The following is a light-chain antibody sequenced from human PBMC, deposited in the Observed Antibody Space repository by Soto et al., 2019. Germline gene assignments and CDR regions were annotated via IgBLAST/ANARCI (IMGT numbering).Light chain of an antibody. V-gene: IGKV3-20*01. CDR3: QQYGSSLSIT. J-gene: IGKJ5*01. CDR2: GAS. CDR1: QSVSSSY. Sequence: EIVLTQSPGTLSLSPGERVTLSCRASQSVSSSYLAWYQQKPGQAPRLLIYGASSRATGISDRFSGSGSGTDFTLTISRLEPEDFAVYYCQQYGSSLSITFGQGTRLANK.